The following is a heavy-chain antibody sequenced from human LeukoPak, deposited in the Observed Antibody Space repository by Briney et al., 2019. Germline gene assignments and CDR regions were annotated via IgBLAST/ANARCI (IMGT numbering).Heavy chain of an antibody. CDR2: MNPNSGHT. Sequence: ASVKVSCKASGYTFQSYDLHCVTRAWGQGLVWMGCMNPNSGHTVCAQKFQGRVTMTRNTSISTAYMELSSLRSEDTAVYYCARGLLSYDFWSGYYSGARKYYYGMDVWGQGTTVTVSS. CDR3: ARGLLSYDFWSGYYSGARKYYYGMDV. CDR1: GYTFQSYD. V-gene: IGHV1-8*01. D-gene: IGHD3-3*01. J-gene: IGHJ6*02.